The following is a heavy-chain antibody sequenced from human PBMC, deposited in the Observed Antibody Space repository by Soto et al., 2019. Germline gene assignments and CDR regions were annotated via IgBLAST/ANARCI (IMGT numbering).Heavy chain of an antibody. Sequence: EVQLVESGGGLVQPGGSLRLSCAASGFTFTAYRRNWVRQAPGKGLEWVSYISSSSSAIYYADSVKGRFTLSRDNAKKSLFLQMNSLRADDTAVYYCAGESGSYYGMDVWGQGTTVTVSS. J-gene: IGHJ6*02. V-gene: IGHV3-48*01. CDR1: GFTFTAYR. D-gene: IGHD1-26*01. CDR2: ISSSSSAI. CDR3: AGESGSYYGMDV.